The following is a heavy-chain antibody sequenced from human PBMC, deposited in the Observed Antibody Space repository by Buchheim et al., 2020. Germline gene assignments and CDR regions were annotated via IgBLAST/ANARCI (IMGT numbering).Heavy chain of an antibody. D-gene: IGHD1-26*01. CDR2: TYYSGST. V-gene: IGHV4-39*01. CDR3: ATHPKGASVVRTEDC. Sequence: QVQLHESGPGLVKPSETLSLTCTVSGGSISSSSNYWGWIRQPPGKGLEWIGSTYYSGSTYYNPSLKSRVSISVDTSKNQFSLKLSSVTAADTAVYSCATHPKGASVVRTEDCWGQGTL. CDR1: GGSISSSSNY. J-gene: IGHJ4*02.